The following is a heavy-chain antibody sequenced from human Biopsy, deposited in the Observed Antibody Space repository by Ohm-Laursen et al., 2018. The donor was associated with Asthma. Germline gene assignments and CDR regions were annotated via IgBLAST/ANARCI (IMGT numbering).Heavy chain of an antibody. CDR1: GDSFNDFA. Sequence: PSVSVSCQPSGDSFNDFAISWVRHAPGQGLEWMGGLIPVLGTPDHAQLFEGRVTITADESTSTAYMELSSLRSEDTAVYYCARGYSGTDRIVYYYSGLEVWGQGTTVTVSS. D-gene: IGHD5-12*01. V-gene: IGHV1-69*13. CDR2: LIPVLGTP. CDR3: ARGYSGTDRIVYYYSGLEV. J-gene: IGHJ6*02.